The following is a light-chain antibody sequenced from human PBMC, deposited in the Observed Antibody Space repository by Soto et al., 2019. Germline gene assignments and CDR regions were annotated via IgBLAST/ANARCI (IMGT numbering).Light chain of an antibody. CDR1: SGDIGSYTY. V-gene: IGLV2-14*01. Sequence: QSALTQPASVSGSPGQSITISCTGTSGDIGSYTYVSWYQQYPGKAPKLLISEVTNRPSGVSNRFSGSKSGTSATLDITGLQTGDEAEYYCGTRDDSRTGFVFGTGTKVTVL. CDR3: GTRDDSRTGFV. CDR2: EVT. J-gene: IGLJ1*01.